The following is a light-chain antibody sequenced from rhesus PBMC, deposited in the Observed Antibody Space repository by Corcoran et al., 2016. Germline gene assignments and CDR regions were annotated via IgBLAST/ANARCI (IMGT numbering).Light chain of an antibody. CDR3: QHSYGTPFT. V-gene: IGKV1-74*01. Sequence: DIQMTQSPSSLSAAVGDRVTITCRASENVNNYLHWYQQKPGKAPKLLNYKASTLQSGVPSRFSGSGSGTDFTLTISSLQPDDFATYYCQHSYGTPFTFGPGTKLDIK. CDR1: ENVNNY. J-gene: IGKJ3*01. CDR2: KAS.